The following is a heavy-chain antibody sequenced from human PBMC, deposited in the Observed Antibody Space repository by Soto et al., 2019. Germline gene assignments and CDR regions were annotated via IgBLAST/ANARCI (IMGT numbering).Heavy chain of an antibody. J-gene: IGHJ6*02. D-gene: IGHD3-22*01. CDR2: IIPMFGTA. Sequence: QVQLVQSGAEVKKPGSSVKVSCKASGGTFSSYAIIWVRQAPGQGLEWMGGIIPMFGTANYAQRFQGRVTINADESTSTAYMELSSMRSQDTAVYYFARVESSKWLSKYGMDVWVQGATVPVS. V-gene: IGHV1-69*01. CDR3: ARVESSKWLSKYGMDV. CDR1: GGTFSSYA.